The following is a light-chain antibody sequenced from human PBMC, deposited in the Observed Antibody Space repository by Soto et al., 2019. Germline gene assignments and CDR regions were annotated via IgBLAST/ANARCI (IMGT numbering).Light chain of an antibody. CDR3: QQRHNWPIT. V-gene: IGKV3D-20*02. Sequence: SLSPGETSTLSFIASQSVSSSYLAWYQQKPGQAPRLLIYDAFSRAPGIPARFSGGGSGTDFTLTVSSLEPEDFGVYYCQQRHNWPITFGQGTRLEIK. J-gene: IGKJ5*01. CDR1: QSVSSSY. CDR2: DAF.